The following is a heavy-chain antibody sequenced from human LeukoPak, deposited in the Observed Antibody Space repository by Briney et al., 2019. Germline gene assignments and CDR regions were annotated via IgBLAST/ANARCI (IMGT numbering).Heavy chain of an antibody. CDR3: ARDISDDY. CDR2: ISGGGNTV. D-gene: IGHD1-26*01. J-gene: IGHJ4*02. V-gene: IGHV3-48*03. CDR1: GATFSSYE. Sequence: SGGSPRLSCAASGATFSSYEMNWVRQAPGKGLEWVSYISGGGNTVHYADSVKGRFTISRDNTKNSLYLQMNSLRAEDTAVYYCARDISDDYWGQGTLVTVSS.